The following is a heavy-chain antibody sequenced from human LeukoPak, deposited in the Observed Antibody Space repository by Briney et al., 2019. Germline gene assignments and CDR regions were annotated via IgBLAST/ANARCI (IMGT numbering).Heavy chain of an antibody. CDR1: GFTFSSYG. CDR2: IRYDGSNK. Sequence: PGGSLRLSCAASGFTFSSYGMHWVRQAPGKGLEWVAFIRYDGSNKYYADSVKGRFTISRDNSKNTLYLQMNSLRAEDTAVYYCATSYKLGTYYFDYWGQGTLVTVSS. J-gene: IGHJ4*02. V-gene: IGHV3-30*02. D-gene: IGHD7-27*01. CDR3: ATSYKLGTYYFDY.